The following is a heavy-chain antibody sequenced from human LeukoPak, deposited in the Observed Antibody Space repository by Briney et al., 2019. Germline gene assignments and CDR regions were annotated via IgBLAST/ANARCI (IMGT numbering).Heavy chain of an antibody. J-gene: IGHJ4*02. D-gene: IGHD6-6*01. V-gene: IGHV3-23*01. CDR1: RFSFTAYP. CDR3: AKVVGGYSSSWLDY. CDR2: ISASGDVT. Sequence: GGSLRLSCAASRFSFTAYPMGWVRRAPGKGLEWVSGISASGDVTFHADPVKGRFTISRDNSKNTLYLQMNSLRAEDTAVYYCAKVVGGYSSSWLDYWGQGTLVTVSS.